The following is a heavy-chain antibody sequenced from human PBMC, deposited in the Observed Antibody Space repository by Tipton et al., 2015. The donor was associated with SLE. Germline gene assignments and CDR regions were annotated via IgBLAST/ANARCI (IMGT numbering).Heavy chain of an antibody. CDR3: ARDKGYDSSGYYYLDY. D-gene: IGHD3-22*01. CDR2: MSYSETT. Sequence: TLSLTCTVSGGSISSDNYYCGWIRQTPVKGLEWIGSMSYSETTYYNPSLKSRVTMSVDTSKSQFSLKLSSVTAADAAVYYCARDKGYDSSGYYYLDYWGQGTLVTVSS. CDR1: GGSISSDNYY. V-gene: IGHV4-39*07. J-gene: IGHJ4*02.